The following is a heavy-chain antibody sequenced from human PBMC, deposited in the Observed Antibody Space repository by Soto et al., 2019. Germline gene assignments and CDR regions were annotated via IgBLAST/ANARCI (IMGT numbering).Heavy chain of an antibody. CDR3: AKGGSSYYFDY. D-gene: IGHD2-15*01. J-gene: IGHJ4*02. CDR2: ISWDGGIT. V-gene: IGHV3-43*01. CDR1: GFTFDDYT. Sequence: EVQLVESGGVVVQPGGSLRLSCAASGFTFDDYTMHWVRQAPGKGLAWVSLISWDGGITYYSDSVKARFTISRDNNKNCLYLQMNSLRTEDTALYYCAKGGSSYYFDYWGQGTLVTVSS.